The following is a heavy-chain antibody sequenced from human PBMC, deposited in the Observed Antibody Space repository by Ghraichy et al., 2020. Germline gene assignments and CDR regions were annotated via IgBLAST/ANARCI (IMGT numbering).Heavy chain of an antibody. J-gene: IGHJ6*02. CDR3: AREVVVVVPAAIPVSMNYGMDV. D-gene: IGHD2-2*02. V-gene: IGHV3-11*04. Sequence: LSLTCAASGFTFSDYYMSWIRQAPGKGLEWVSYISSSGSTIYYADSVKGRFTISRDNAKNSLYLQMNSLRAEDTAVYYCAREVVVVVPAAIPVSMNYGMDVWGQGTTVTVSS. CDR1: GFTFSDYY. CDR2: ISSSGSTI.